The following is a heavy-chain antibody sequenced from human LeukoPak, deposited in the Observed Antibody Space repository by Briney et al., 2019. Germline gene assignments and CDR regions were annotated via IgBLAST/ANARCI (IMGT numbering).Heavy chain of an antibody. D-gene: IGHD6-19*01. CDR2: ISYDGSNE. V-gene: IGHV3-30*04. CDR3: ARDSSGSYNWFDP. J-gene: IGHJ5*02. CDR1: GFSFSSYA. Sequence: GRSLRLSCAASGFSFSSYATHWVRQAPGKGLEWVAVISYDGSNEYYPDSVKGRFTISRDNSKNTLYLQMNSLRAEDTAVYYCARDSSGSYNWFDPWGQGTLVTVSS.